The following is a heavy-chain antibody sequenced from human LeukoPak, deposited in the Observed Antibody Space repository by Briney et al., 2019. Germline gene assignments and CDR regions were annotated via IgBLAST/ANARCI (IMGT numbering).Heavy chain of an antibody. CDR1: GFTFSSYG. V-gene: IGHV3-30*18. Sequence: AGGSLRLSCAASGFTFSSYGMHWVRQAPGKGLEWVAVISYDGSNKYYADSVKGRFTISRDNSKNTLYLQMNSLRAEDTAVYYCAKVPTGYAVVGLDYWGQGTLVTVSS. D-gene: IGHD3-9*01. CDR2: ISYDGSNK. J-gene: IGHJ4*02. CDR3: AKVPTGYAVVGLDY.